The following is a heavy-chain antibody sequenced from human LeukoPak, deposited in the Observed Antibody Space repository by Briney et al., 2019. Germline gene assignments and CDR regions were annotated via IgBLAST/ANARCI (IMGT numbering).Heavy chain of an antibody. V-gene: IGHV1-69*05. Sequence: SVKLSCKASGATFSSYAISWVRQAPGQGLEWRGGIIPIFGTANYAQKFQGRVTITTDESTSTAYMELSSLRSEDTAVYYCERTEVGGMYYYYYMDVWGKGTTVTVSS. CDR2: IIPIFGTA. CDR3: ERTEVGGMYYYYYMDV. CDR1: GATFSSYA. J-gene: IGHJ6*03. D-gene: IGHD1-14*01.